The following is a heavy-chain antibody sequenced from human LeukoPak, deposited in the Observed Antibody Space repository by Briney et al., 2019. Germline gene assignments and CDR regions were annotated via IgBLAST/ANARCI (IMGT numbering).Heavy chain of an antibody. CDR3: VRDPYCSGGSCSLDH. Sequence: GGSLRLSCAASGFTFSSYAMNWVRQAPGKGLEWVSYISRGISTIFYADSVKGRFTISRDNAKNSLYLQMNSLRVVDTAVYYCVRDPYCSGGSCSLDHWGQGTLVTVSS. V-gene: IGHV3-48*01. CDR1: GFTFSSYA. D-gene: IGHD2-15*01. CDR2: ISRGISTI. J-gene: IGHJ5*02.